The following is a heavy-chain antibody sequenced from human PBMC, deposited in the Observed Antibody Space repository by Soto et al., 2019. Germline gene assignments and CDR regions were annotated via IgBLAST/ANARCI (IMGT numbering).Heavy chain of an antibody. D-gene: IGHD3-22*01. V-gene: IGHV4-31*03. CDR1: GGSISSGGYY. CDR2: IYYSGSA. CDR3: ALRSMAVVPEY. J-gene: IGHJ4*02. Sequence: PSETLSLTCTVSGGSISSGGYYWSWIRQHPGKGLEWIGYIYYSGSANYNPSLKSRVTISVDTSKNQFSLKLSSVTAADTAVYYCALRSMAVVPEYWGQGTLVTVSS.